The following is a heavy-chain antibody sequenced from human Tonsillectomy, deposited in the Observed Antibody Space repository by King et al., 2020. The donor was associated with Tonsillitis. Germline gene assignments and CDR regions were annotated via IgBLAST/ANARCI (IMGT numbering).Heavy chain of an antibody. Sequence: QLVQSGAEVKKPGSSVKVSCKSSVDTFSNYAISWVRQAPGQGLEWVGVIIPMFDTTNYQQKVQGRVPSTADESRRTAYLELSRQRSEDTGVYYCARVGEGGPSSYYGMDVWGQGTTVTVSS. D-gene: IGHD3-16*01. CDR3: ARVGEGGPSSYYGMDV. J-gene: IGHJ6*02. CDR1: VDTFSNYA. V-gene: IGHV1-69*12. CDR2: IIPMFDTT.